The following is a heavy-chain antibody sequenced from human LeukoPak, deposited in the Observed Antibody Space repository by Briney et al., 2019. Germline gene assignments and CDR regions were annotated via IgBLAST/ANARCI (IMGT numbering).Heavy chain of an antibody. D-gene: IGHD3-22*01. J-gene: IGHJ4*02. CDR1: GYTFTDYY. Sequence: ASMTVSFKASGYTFTDYYMHWVRQAPGQGLEWMGWINPNSGDTKYAQKFQGWVTMTRDTSISTAYMELSRLTSDDTAVYYCASDRSYDKGPLDYWGQGTLVTVSS. V-gene: IGHV1-2*04. CDR3: ASDRSYDKGPLDY. CDR2: INPNSGDT.